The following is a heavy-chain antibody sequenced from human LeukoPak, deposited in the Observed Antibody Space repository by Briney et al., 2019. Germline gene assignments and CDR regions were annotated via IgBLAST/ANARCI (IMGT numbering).Heavy chain of an antibody. J-gene: IGHJ4*02. Sequence: PGRSLRLSCAASGFTFSTYTMHWVRQAPGKGLEYVSAISSDGGSSYYADSVKGRFTLSRDNSKNTLSLQMSSLRAEDTAVYYCVPHIDYSYVYWGQGTLVTVSP. CDR3: VPHIDYSYVY. CDR1: GFTFSTYT. V-gene: IGHV3-64D*06. D-gene: IGHD2-21*01. CDR2: ISSDGGSS.